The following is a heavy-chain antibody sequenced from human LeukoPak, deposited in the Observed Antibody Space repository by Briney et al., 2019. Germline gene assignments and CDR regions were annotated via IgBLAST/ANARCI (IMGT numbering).Heavy chain of an antibody. J-gene: IGHJ6*02. D-gene: IGHD4-17*01. CDR1: GFTFSSYA. Sequence: GGSLRLSCAASGFTFSSYAMSWVRQAPGKGLKWVSAISGRGGSTYYADSVKGRFTSSRDNSKNTLYLQMSSLRADDTAVYYCAKMTPVTTGYYYGMDVWGQGTTVTVSS. CDR3: AKMTPVTTGYYYGMDV. V-gene: IGHV3-23*01. CDR2: ISGRGGST.